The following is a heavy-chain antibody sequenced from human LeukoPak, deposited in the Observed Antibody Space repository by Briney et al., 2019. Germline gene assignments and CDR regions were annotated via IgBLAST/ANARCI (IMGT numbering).Heavy chain of an antibody. J-gene: IGHJ3*02. V-gene: IGHV4-59*08. CDR2: IYYSGRT. CDR1: GRSLSSYY. Sequence: SETRSLTCTLSGRSLSSYYRHWIRQPPGKGRELIGYIYYSGRTKYNPSLKRRVAISVDTSKNHFSLKLSSVTAADTAVYYCASFGGSVGHAFEIWGEGTMVTVSS. CDR3: ASFGGSVGHAFEI. D-gene: IGHD2-15*01.